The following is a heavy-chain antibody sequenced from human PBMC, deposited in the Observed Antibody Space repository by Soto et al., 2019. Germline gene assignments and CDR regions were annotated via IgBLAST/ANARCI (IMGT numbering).Heavy chain of an antibody. D-gene: IGHD3-16*01. CDR3: ARLPFPWGWFDP. V-gene: IGHV3-11*01. J-gene: IGHJ5*02. CDR1: GIVFSDY. Sequence: QVQLVESGGGLVKPGGPLRLSCAASGIVFSDYLTWVRQAPGKGLEWLSYISGSGRTIYSADSVKGRFTISRDNATNSLYLQMNNVRTEDTAVYYCARLPFPWGWFDPCGQGTLVTVSS. CDR2: ISGSGRTI.